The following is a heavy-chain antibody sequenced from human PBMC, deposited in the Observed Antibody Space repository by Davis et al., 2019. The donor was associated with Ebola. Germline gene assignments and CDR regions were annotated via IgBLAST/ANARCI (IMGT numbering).Heavy chain of an antibody. CDR3: AATPLAWLERDY. J-gene: IGHJ4*02. CDR1: GGSFSGYY. CDR2: IYYSGST. D-gene: IGHD5-12*01. V-gene: IGHV4-34*01. Sequence: SETLSLTCAVYGGSFSGYYWSWIRQHPGKGLEWIGYIYYSGSTYYNPSLKSRVTISVDTSKNQFSLKLSSVTAADTAVYYCAATPLAWLERDYWGQGTLVTVSS.